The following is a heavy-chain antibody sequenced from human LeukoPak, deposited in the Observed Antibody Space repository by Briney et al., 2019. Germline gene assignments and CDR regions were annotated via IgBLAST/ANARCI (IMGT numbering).Heavy chain of an antibody. CDR1: GGSISTYY. D-gene: IGHD3-10*01. Sequence: SETLSLTCTVSGGSISTYYWSWIRQPPGKGLEWIGYVDYSGSTKYSHSLKSRVTMSVDTSKNQFSLKLSSVTAADTAVYYCARDIGGRYYFHYWGQGTLVTVSS. V-gene: IGHV4-59*01. CDR2: VDYSGST. J-gene: IGHJ4*02. CDR3: ARDIGGRYYFHY.